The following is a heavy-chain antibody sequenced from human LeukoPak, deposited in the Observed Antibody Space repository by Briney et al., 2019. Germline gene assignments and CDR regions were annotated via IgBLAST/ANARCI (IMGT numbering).Heavy chain of an antibody. V-gene: IGHV3-9*01. CDR1: GFTFDDYA. CDR2: ISWNSGSI. J-gene: IGHJ4*02. Sequence: GGSLRLSCAASGFTFDDYAMHWVRQAPGKGLEWVSGISWNSGSIGYADSVKGRFTISRDNAKNSLYLQMNSLRAEDTALYYCALSWFGEYNFDYWGQGTLVTVSS. D-gene: IGHD3-10*01. CDR3: ALSWFGEYNFDY.